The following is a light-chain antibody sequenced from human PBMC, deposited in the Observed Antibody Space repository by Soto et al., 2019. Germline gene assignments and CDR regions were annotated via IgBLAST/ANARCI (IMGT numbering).Light chain of an antibody. CDR2: DVS. V-gene: IGLV2-14*03. Sequence: QSVQTQPASVSGSPGQSITISCTGSTSDIGGYNYVSWYQLHPGKAPKLLIYDVSYRPSGISDRFSGSKSGNTASLTISGIHHEDEADYYCSSYGASSTLVGGGTKLTV. CDR1: TSDIGGYNY. CDR3: SSYGASSTL. J-gene: IGLJ2*01.